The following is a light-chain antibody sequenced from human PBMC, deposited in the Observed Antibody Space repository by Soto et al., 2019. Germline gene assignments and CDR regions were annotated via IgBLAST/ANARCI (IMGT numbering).Light chain of an antibody. CDR3: QQSYSTPRT. V-gene: IGKV1-39*01. CDR1: QSISSY. J-gene: IGKJ1*01. CDR2: AAS. Sequence: DIQMTQSPSSLSASVGDRVTITCRASQSISSYLNWYQQKPGKAPKLLIYAASSLQSGVPSRFRGSGSGTDFTLTISSLQPEDFATYHCQQSYSTPRTFGQGTKVDIK.